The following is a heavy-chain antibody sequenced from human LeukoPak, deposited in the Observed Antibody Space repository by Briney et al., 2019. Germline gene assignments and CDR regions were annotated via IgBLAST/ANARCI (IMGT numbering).Heavy chain of an antibody. CDR3: AREFSGYDFDY. D-gene: IGHD5-12*01. CDR1: GGSFSGYY. Sequence: SETLSLTCAVYGGSFSGYYWSWIRQPPAKGLEWIGEINHSGSTNYTPSLKSRVTISVDTSKTQFSLKLSSVTAADTAVYYCAREFSGYDFDYWGQGTLVTVSS. CDR2: INHSGST. J-gene: IGHJ4*02. V-gene: IGHV4-34*01.